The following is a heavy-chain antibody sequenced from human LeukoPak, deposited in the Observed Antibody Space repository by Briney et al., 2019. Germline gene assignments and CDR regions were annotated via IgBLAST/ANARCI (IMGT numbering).Heavy chain of an antibody. CDR2: ISGSGGST. V-gene: IGHV3-23*01. CDR3: AKEYYYDSSGHATHHDAFDI. D-gene: IGHD3-22*01. CDR1: GFTFSSYA. Sequence: GGSLRLSCAASGFTFSSYAMSWVRQAPGKGLEWVSAISGSGGSTYYADSVKGRFTISRDNSKNTLYLQMNSLRAEDTAVYYCAKEYYYDSSGHATHHDAFDIWGQGTMVTVSS. J-gene: IGHJ3*02.